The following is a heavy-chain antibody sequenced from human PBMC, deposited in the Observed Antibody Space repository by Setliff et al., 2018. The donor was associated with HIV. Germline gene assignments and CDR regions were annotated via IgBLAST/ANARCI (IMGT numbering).Heavy chain of an antibody. V-gene: IGHV4-59*08. CDR1: GASMSSYF. CDR3: ARGILFFYYMDI. Sequence: KLPETLSLTCTVSGASMSSYFWSWVRQTPGKGLEWIGYVLSSGSATYNPSLKSRVAMSVDTSKNQFSLSLASPTAADTAVYYCARGILFFYYMDIWGRGTTVTVSS. J-gene: IGHJ6*03. CDR2: VLSSGSA. D-gene: IGHD2-21*01.